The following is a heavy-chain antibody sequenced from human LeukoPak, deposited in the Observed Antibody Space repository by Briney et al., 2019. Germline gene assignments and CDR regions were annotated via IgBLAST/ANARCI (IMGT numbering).Heavy chain of an antibody. CDR2: INPSGGST. CDR1: GYTFTSYY. CDR3: ARALPYYYDSSGYSDDQYFDY. V-gene: IGHV1-46*01. Sequence: ASVKVSCKASGYTFTSYYMHWVRQAPGQGLEWMGIINPSGGSTSYAQKFQGRVTMTRDTSTSTVYMELSSLRSEDTAVYYCARALPYYYDSSGYSDDQYFDYWGQGTLVTVSS. J-gene: IGHJ4*02. D-gene: IGHD3-22*01.